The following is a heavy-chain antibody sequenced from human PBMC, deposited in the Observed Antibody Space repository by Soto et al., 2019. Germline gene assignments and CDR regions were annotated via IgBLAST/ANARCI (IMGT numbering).Heavy chain of an antibody. CDR2: IDPSDSST. CDR1: GYSFTSYW. D-gene: IGHD5-12*01. CDR3: ARGLKMATLHKHYFDH. J-gene: IGHJ4*02. Sequence: PGESLKISCKASGYSFTSYWITWVRQLPGKGLEWVGRIDPSDSSTNYSPAFRGHVAISADRSINTAYLQWSSLKASDTAMYYCARGLKMATLHKHYFDHWAQGTLVTVSS. V-gene: IGHV5-10-1*01.